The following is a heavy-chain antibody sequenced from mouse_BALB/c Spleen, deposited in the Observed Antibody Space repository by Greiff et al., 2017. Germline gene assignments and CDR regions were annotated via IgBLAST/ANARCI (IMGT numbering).Heavy chain of an antibody. CDR1: GFAFSSYD. D-gene: IGHD1-1*01. J-gene: IGHJ4*01. CDR2: ISSGGGST. Sequence: EVQLVESGGGLVKPGGSLKLSCAASGFAFSSYDMSWVRQTPEKRLEWVAYISSGGGSTYYPDTVKGRFTISRDNAKNTLYLQMSSLKSEDTAMYYCARSYYGYAMDYWGQGTSVTVSS. CDR3: ARSYYGYAMDY. V-gene: IGHV5-12-1*01.